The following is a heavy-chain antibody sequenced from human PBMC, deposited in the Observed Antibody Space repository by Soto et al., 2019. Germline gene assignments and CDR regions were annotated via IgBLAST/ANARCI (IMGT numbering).Heavy chain of an antibody. CDR3: AREIDNWNDVRWYFDL. Sequence: ASVKVSCKASGYTFTSYYIHWVRQAPGQGLEWMGIINPSGGSTSYAQKFQGRVTMTRDTSTSTVYMELSSLRSEDTAVYYCAREIDNWNDVRWYFDLWGRGTLVTVSS. D-gene: IGHD1-1*01. CDR1: GYTFTSYY. J-gene: IGHJ2*01. V-gene: IGHV1-46*03. CDR2: INPSGGST.